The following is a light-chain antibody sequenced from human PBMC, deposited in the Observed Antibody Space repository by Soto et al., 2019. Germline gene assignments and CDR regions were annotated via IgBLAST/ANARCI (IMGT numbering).Light chain of an antibody. J-gene: IGLJ2*01. CDR1: SSDIGGYNY. CDR3: SSYTSSSTLVV. Sequence: QSALTQPASVSGSPGQSIIISRTGTSSDIGGYNYVSWYQQHPGKAPKLMIYDVSNRPSGVSNRFSGSKSGNTASLTISGLQAEDEADYYCSSYTSSSTLVVFGGGTKLTVL. CDR2: DVS. V-gene: IGLV2-14*01.